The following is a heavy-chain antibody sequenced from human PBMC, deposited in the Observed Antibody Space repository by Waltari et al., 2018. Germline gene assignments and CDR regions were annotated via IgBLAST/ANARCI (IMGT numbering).Heavy chain of an antibody. CDR3: ARSHYYDSSGLIDY. CDR1: GGSFSGYY. Sequence: QVQLQQWGAGLLKPSETLSLTCAVYGGSFSGYYWSWIRQPPGKGLEWIGEINHSGSTNYNPSLKSRVTISVDTSKNQFSLKLSSVTAADTAVYYCARSHYYDSSGLIDYWGQGTLVTVSS. J-gene: IGHJ4*02. V-gene: IGHV4-34*01. CDR2: INHSGST. D-gene: IGHD3-22*01.